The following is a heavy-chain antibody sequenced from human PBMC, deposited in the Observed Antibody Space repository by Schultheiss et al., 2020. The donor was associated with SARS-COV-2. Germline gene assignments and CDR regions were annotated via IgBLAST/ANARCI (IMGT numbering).Heavy chain of an antibody. CDR1: GGSISSYY. J-gene: IGHJ6*03. CDR2: INHSGST. Sequence: SETLSLTCTVSGGSISSYYWSWIRQPPGKGLEWIGEINHSGSTNYNPSLKSRVTISVDTSKNQFSLKLSSVTAADTAVYYCARHGYYYGSGSPYYYYYMDVWGKGTTVTVSS. V-gene: IGHV4-34*01. CDR3: ARHGYYYGSGSPYYYYYMDV. D-gene: IGHD3-10*01.